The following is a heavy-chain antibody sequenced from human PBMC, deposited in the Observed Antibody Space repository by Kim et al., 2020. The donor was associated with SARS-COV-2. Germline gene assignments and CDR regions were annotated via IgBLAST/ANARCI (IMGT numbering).Heavy chain of an antibody. V-gene: IGHV3-53*01. CDR3: ARDSRWAFDY. CDR2: T. Sequence: TYYADSVKGRFTISRDNSKNTLYLQMNSLRAEDTAVYYCARDSRWAFDYWGQGTLVTVSS. J-gene: IGHJ4*02.